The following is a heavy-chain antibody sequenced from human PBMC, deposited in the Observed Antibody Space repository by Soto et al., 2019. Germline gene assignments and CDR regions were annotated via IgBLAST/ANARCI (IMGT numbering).Heavy chain of an antibody. CDR2: INPNSGGT. CDR3: ARDQSPSSNMDY. V-gene: IGHV1-2*02. J-gene: IGHJ4*02. Sequence: XSVKVSCQASGYTFTCYYMHLVRQAPGQGLEWMGWINPNSGGTNYAQKFQGRVTMTRDTSISTAYMELSRLRSDDTAVYYCARDQSPSSNMDYWGQGTLVTVSS. CDR1: GYTFTCYY. D-gene: IGHD6-13*01.